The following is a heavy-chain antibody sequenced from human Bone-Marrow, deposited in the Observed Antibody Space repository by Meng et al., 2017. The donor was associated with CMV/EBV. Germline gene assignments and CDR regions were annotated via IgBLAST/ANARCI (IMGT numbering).Heavy chain of an antibody. V-gene: IGHV4-34*03. Sequence: SETLSLTCAVYGGSFSGYYWSWIRQPPGKGLEWIGEINHSGSTNYNPSLKSRVTISVETSKNQFSLKLSSVTAADTAVYYCLELDFDYWGQGTLVTVSS. CDR3: LELDFDY. CDR1: GGSFSGYY. D-gene: IGHD1-7*01. CDR2: INHSGST. J-gene: IGHJ4*02.